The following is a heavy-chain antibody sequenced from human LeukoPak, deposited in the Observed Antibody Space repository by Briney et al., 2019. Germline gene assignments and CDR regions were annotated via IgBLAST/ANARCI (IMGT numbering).Heavy chain of an antibody. CDR2: INPNSGGT. CDR1: GYTFTGYY. D-gene: IGHD3-10*01. Sequence: ASVKVSCKASGYTFTGYYMHWVRQAPGQGLEWMGWINPNSGGTNYAQKFQGRVTMTRDTSISTAYMELSRLRSDDTAVYYCARERAYYYGSGSYPPRWFDPWGQGTLVTVSS. J-gene: IGHJ5*02. V-gene: IGHV1-2*02. CDR3: ARERAYYYGSGSYPPRWFDP.